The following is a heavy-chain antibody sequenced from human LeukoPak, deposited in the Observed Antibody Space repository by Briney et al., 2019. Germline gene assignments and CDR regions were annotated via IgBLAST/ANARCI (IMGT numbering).Heavy chain of an antibody. V-gene: IGHV3-23*01. CDR2: ISGSGGTI. J-gene: IGHJ5*02. CDR1: GFAFNNYA. Sequence: PGGSLRLSCAASGFAFNNYAMSWLRQAPAKGLEWVSLISGSGGTIYYADSVKGRFTISRDNSKNTLSLQMNTLRADDTAVYHCARDVEWQSGWFDPWGQGTLVTVSS. D-gene: IGHD3-3*01. CDR3: ARDVEWQSGWFDP.